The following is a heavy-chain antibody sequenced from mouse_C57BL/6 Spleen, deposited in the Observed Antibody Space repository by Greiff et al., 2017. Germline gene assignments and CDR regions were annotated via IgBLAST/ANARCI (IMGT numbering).Heavy chain of an antibody. V-gene: IGHV14-3*01. CDR1: GFNIKNTY. CDR3: ARPNPDYSNYEDYAMDY. J-gene: IGHJ4*01. CDR2: IAPANGNT. Sequence: VQLQQSVAELVRPGASVKLSCTASGFNIKNTYMHWVKQRPEQGLEWIGRIAPANGNTKYAPKFQGKATITADTSSNTAYLQLSSLTSEDTAIYYWARPNPDYSNYEDYAMDYWGQGTSVTVSS. D-gene: IGHD2-5*01.